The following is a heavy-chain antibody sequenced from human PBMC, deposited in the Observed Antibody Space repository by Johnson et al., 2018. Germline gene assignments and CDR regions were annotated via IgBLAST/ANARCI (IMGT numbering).Heavy chain of an antibody. Sequence: QVQLVQSGAEVKKPGASVKVSCKASGYTFTSYDINWVRQATGQGLEWMGWMNTNSGNTGDAQKFQGRVTMTRNTSISTAYMELRSLRAEDTAVYYCAKPLLSGYAYYYYGMDVWGQGTTVTVSS. D-gene: IGHD5-12*01. J-gene: IGHJ6*02. V-gene: IGHV1-8*01. CDR3: AKPLLSGYAYYYYGMDV. CDR1: GYTFTSYD. CDR2: MNTNSGNT.